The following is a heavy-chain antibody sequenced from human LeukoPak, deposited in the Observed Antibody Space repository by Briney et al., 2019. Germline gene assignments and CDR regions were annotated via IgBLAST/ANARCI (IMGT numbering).Heavy chain of an antibody. CDR3: ARRRLLDAFDI. CDR2: IYYSGST. V-gene: IGHV4-59*01. CDR1: GGSISSYY. J-gene: IGHJ3*02. Sequence: SETLSLTCTVSGGSISSYYWSWLRQPPGKGREWIGYIYYSGSTNYNPSLKSRVTISVDTSKNQFSLKLSSVTAADTAVYYCARRRLLDAFDIWGQGTMVTVSS. D-gene: IGHD2-15*01.